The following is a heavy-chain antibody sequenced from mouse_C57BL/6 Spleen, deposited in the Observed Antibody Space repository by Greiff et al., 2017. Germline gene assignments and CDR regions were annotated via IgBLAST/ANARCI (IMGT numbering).Heavy chain of an antibody. CDR3: ARLKTAQAPFAY. CDR1: GFTFSSYT. CDR2: ISGGGGNT. J-gene: IGHJ3*01. Sequence: EVKLQESGGGLVKPGGSLKLSCAASGFTFSSYTMSWVRQTPEKRLEWVATISGGGGNTYYPDSVKGRFTISRDNAKNTLYLQMSSLRSEDTALYYCARLKTAQAPFAYWGQGTLVTVSA. D-gene: IGHD3-2*02. V-gene: IGHV5-9*01.